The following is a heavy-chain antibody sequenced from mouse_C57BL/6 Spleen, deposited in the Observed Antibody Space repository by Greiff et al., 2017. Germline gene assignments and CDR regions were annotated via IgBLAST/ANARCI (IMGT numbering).Heavy chain of an antibody. J-gene: IGHJ4*01. CDR3: ARDDQATYDYALDY. V-gene: IGHV1-26*01. CDR2: INPNNGGT. D-gene: IGHD3-2*02. Sequence: EVQLQQSGPELVKPGASVKISCKASGYTFTDYYMNWVKQSPGQSLEWIGGINPNNGGTRYNQKFKGKATLTVDKSSSTAYMELRSLTSEDSAVYYCARDDQATYDYALDYWGQGTSVTVSS. CDR1: GYTFTDYY.